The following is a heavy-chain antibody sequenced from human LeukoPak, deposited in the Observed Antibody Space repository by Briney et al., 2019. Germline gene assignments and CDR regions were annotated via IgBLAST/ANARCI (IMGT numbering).Heavy chain of an antibody. CDR2: INHSGST. CDR1: GGSFSGYY. V-gene: IGHV4-34*01. D-gene: IGHD1-20*01. Sequence: PSETLSLTCAVYGGSFSGYYWSWIRQPPGKGLEWIGEINHSGSTNYNPSLKSRVTISVDTSKNQVSLKLSSVTAADTAVYYCARHQYNWNLNWFDPWGQGTLVTVSS. J-gene: IGHJ5*02. CDR3: ARHQYNWNLNWFDP.